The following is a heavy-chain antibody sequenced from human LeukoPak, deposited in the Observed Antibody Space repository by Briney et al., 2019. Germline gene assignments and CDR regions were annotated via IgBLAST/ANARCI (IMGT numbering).Heavy chain of an antibody. V-gene: IGHV1-18*04. CDR2: ISAYNGNT. CDR3: ARDVSRLYYYGMDV. Sequence: ASVKVSCKASGYTFTDYYMHWVRQAPGQGLEWMGWISAYNGNTNYAQKLQGRVTMTTDTSTSTAYMELRSLRSDDTAVYYCARDVSRLYYYGMDVWGQGTTVTVSS. D-gene: IGHD3-3*02. CDR1: GYTFTDYY. J-gene: IGHJ6*02.